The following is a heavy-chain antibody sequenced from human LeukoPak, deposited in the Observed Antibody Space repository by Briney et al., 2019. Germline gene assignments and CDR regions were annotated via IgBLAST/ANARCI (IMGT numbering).Heavy chain of an antibody. CDR1: GGSISSYY. CDR3: ARTYYDILTGYYPTNWFDP. CDR2: IYYSGST. J-gene: IGHJ5*02. D-gene: IGHD3-9*01. V-gene: IGHV4-59*01. Sequence: MASETLSLTCTVSGGSISSYYWSWIRQPPGKGLEWIGYIYYSGSTNYNPSLKSRVTISVDTSKNQFSLKLSSVTAADTAVYYCARTYYDILTGYYPTNWFDPWGQGTLVTVSS.